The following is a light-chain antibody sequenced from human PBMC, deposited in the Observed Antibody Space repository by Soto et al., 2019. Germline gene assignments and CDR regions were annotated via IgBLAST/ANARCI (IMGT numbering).Light chain of an antibody. V-gene: IGLV2-23*02. Sequence: QSALTQPASVSGSPGQSITISCTGTSSDVGSYNLVSWYQHHPGTAPKLIIYEVTKRPSGVSNRFSASKSGNTASLTISGLQAEDDADYYCCSYAPTRNSYVFGSGTKVTAL. CDR3: CSYAPTRNSYV. CDR2: EVT. J-gene: IGLJ1*01. CDR1: SSDVGSYNL.